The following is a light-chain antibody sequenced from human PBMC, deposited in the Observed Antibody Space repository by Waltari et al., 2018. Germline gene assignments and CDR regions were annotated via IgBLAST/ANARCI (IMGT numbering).Light chain of an antibody. CDR1: QSVRNN. CDR2: GAS. J-gene: IGKJ1*01. Sequence: EIVMTQYPATLSVSPGERATLSCRASQSVRNNLGWYQQKPGQAPRLLIYGASTRGTGIPARFSGSGSGTEFTLTISSLQSEDFAVYYCQQYNNWPPWTFGQGTKVEIK. CDR3: QQYNNWPPWT. V-gene: IGKV3-15*01.